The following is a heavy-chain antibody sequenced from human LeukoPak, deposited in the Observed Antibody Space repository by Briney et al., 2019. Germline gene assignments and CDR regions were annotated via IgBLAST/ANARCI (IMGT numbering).Heavy chain of an antibody. D-gene: IGHD3-10*01. CDR2: IYTSGSI. Sequence: SETLSLTCSVSGGSISSGSYYWSWIRQPAGKGLEWIGRIYTSGSINYNPSLKSRVTISVDTSKNQFSLKLSSVTAADTAVYYCARDTWFGAGRTFDYWGQGTLVTVSS. CDR3: ARDTWFGAGRTFDY. CDR1: GGSISSGSYY. V-gene: IGHV4-61*02. J-gene: IGHJ4*02.